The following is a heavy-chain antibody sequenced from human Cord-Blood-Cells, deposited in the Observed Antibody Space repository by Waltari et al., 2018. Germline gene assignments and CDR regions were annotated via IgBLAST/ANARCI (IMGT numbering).Heavy chain of an antibody. CDR1: GGPVSSRSYY. J-gene: IGHJ4*02. CDR3: ARDSDY. Sequence: QVQLQESGPGLVKPPETPSLTCTVSGGPVSSRSYYWSWIRQPPGKGLEWIGYIYYSGGTNYNPSLESRVTISVDTSKNQFSLKLSSVTAADTAVYYWARDSDYWGQGTLVTVSS. V-gene: IGHV4-61*01. CDR2: IYYSGGT.